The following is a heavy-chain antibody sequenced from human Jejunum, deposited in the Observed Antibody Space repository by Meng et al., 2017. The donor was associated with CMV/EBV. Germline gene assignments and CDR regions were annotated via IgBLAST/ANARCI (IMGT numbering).Heavy chain of an antibody. CDR2: SRDKGYTYTT. CDR3: AREGMITVGQATFYFDY. CDR1: FSDHY. J-gene: IGHJ4*02. V-gene: IGHV3-72*01. Sequence: FSDHYMDWVSQAPGKGLEWVGRSRDKGYTYTTDYAASVKGRFTVSRDDSKNSLYLQMSSLRAEDTAVYYCAREGMITVGQATFYFDYWGQGALVTVSS. D-gene: IGHD3-16*01.